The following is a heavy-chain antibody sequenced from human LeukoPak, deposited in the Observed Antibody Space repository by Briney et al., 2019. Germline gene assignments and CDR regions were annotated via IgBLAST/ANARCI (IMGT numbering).Heavy chain of an antibody. D-gene: IGHD3-22*01. Sequence: SETLSLTCTVSGGSISSYYWSWIRQPPGKGLEWIGYIYYSGSTNYNPSLKSRVTISVDTSKNQFSLKLSSVTAADTAMYYCARANYYGSSGYYAPFDYWGQGTLDTVSS. J-gene: IGHJ4*02. CDR1: GGSISSYY. CDR2: IYYSGST. V-gene: IGHV4-59*01. CDR3: ARANYYGSSGYYAPFDY.